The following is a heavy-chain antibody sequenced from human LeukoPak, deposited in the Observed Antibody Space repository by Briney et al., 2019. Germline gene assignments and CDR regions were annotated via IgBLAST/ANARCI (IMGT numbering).Heavy chain of an antibody. CDR2: ISYDGSNK. CDR1: GFPFSSYA. D-gene: IGHD2-15*01. V-gene: IGHV3-30*04. Sequence: GGPLRLSCAASGFPFSSYAMHWVRQAPGKGLEWVAVISYDGSNKYYADSVKGRFTISRDNSKNTLYLQMNSLRAEDTAVYYCAKDHLRYCSGGSCPAWFDPWGQGTLVTVSS. J-gene: IGHJ5*02. CDR3: AKDHLRYCSGGSCPAWFDP.